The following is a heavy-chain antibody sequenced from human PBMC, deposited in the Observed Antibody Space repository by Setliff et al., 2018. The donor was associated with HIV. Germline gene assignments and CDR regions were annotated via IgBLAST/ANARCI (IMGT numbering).Heavy chain of an antibody. Sequence: PSETLSLTCAVYGGSFNGYYWSWIRQPPGKGLEWIGEINHSGSTNYNPSLKRRVSISVDTSKNQFSLKLTSLTAADTAVYYCARGRLAVTGTRYFQYWGQGTLVTVSS. J-gene: IGHJ1*01. CDR2: INHSGST. CDR3: ARGRLAVTGTRYFQY. V-gene: IGHV4-34*01. CDR1: GGSFNGYY. D-gene: IGHD6-19*01.